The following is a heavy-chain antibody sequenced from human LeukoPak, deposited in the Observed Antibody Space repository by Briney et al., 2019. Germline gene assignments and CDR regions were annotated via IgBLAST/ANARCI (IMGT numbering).Heavy chain of an antibody. CDR2: IYYSGST. Sequence: NPSETLSLTRTVSGGSVGSGSYYWSWIRQPPGKGLEWIGYIYYSGSTNYNPSLKSRVTISVDTSKNQFSLKLSSETAADTAVYYCARVGRDMQGDYWGQGTLVTVSS. V-gene: IGHV4-61*01. J-gene: IGHJ4*02. CDR3: ARVGRDMQGDY. CDR1: GGSVGSGSYY.